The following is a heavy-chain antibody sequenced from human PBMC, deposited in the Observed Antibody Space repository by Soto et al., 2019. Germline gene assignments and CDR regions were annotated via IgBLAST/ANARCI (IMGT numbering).Heavy chain of an antibody. J-gene: IGHJ4*02. CDR1: GFTVSTSG. CDR2: MWYDGGNK. Sequence: QVQLVESGGGVVQPGRSLRLSCAASGFTVSTSGMHWVRQAPGKGLGWVAVMWYDGGNKYNVDSVKGRFTISRDNARNTLYLQMNSMRAEDTAVYYCARGNWKYGYFDYWGQGTLVTVSS. CDR3: ARGNWKYGYFDY. D-gene: IGHD1-7*01. V-gene: IGHV3-33*01.